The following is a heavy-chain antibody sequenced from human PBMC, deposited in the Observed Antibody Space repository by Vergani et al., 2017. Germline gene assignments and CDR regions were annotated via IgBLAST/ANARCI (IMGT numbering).Heavy chain of an antibody. CDR1: GFTFSSYG. J-gene: IGHJ4*02. V-gene: IGHV3-30*18. Sequence: QVQLVESGGGVVQPGRSLRLSCAASGFTFSSYGMHWVRQAPGKGLEWVAVISYDGSNKYYADSVKGRFTISRDNSKNTLYLQMNSLRAEDTAVYYCAKVHPYSSSWGEFFDYWGQGTLVTVSS. D-gene: IGHD6-13*01. CDR3: AKVHPYSSSWGEFFDY. CDR2: ISYDGSNK.